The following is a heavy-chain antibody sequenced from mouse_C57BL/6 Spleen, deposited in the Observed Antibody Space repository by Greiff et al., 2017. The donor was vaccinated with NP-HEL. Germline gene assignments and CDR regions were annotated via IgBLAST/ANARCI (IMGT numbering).Heavy chain of an antibody. J-gene: IGHJ2*01. V-gene: IGHV5-17*01. D-gene: IGHD4-1*02. CDR3: ARQLVFDY. CDR2: ISSGSSTI. CDR1: GFTFSDYG. Sequence: DVKLVESGGGLVKPGGSLKLSCAASGFTFSDYGMHWVRQAPEKGLEWVAYISSGSSTIYYADTVKGRFTISRDNAKKTLFLQMTSLRSEDTAMYYCARQLVFDYWGQGTTLTVSS.